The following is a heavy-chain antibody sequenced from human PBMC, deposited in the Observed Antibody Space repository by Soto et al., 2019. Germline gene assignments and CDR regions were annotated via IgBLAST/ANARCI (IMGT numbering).Heavy chain of an antibody. CDR3: VTHVTSSSSNWFDP. V-gene: IGHV3-64D*06. J-gene: IGHJ5*02. CDR1: GFTFSSYA. Sequence: XVSLRLSFSASGFTFSSYAMHWVRQAPGKGLEYVSAISSNGGSTYYADSVKGRFTISRDNSKNTLYLQMSSLRAEDTAVYYCVTHVTSSSSNWFDPWGQGTLVTVSS. CDR2: ISSNGGST. D-gene: IGHD6-6*01.